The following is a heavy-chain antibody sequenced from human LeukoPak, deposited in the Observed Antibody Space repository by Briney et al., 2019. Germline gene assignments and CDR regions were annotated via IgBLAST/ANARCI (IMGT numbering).Heavy chain of an antibody. V-gene: IGHV3-30-3*01. D-gene: IGHD4-11*01. CDR1: GFTFSSYA. J-gene: IGHJ4*02. CDR3: ARASGHPYDYSNYGNAFDY. Sequence: PGGSLRLSCAASGFTFSSYAMHWVRQAPGKGLEWVAVISYDGSNKYYADSVRGRFTISRDNSKNTLYLQMNSLRAEDTAVYYCARASGHPYDYSNYGNAFDYWGQGTLVTVSS. CDR2: ISYDGSNK.